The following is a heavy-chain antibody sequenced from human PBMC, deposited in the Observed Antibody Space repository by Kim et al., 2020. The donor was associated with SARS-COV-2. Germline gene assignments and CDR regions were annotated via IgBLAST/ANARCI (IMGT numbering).Heavy chain of an antibody. Sequence: GGSLRLSCAASGFTFSSYAMSWVRQAPGKGLEWVSAISGSGGSTYYADSVKGRFTISRDNSKNTLYLQMNSLRAEDTAVYYCAKDPPTPQSIAARLVAYNWFDPWGQGTLVTVSS. CDR2: ISGSGGST. J-gene: IGHJ5*02. CDR1: GFTFSSYA. CDR3: AKDPPTPQSIAARLVAYNWFDP. V-gene: IGHV3-23*01. D-gene: IGHD6-6*01.